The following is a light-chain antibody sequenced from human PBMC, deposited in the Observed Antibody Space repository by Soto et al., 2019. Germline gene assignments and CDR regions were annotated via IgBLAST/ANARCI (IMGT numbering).Light chain of an antibody. CDR1: QSVSSN. CDR3: QQYNTWPPKYT. J-gene: IGKJ2*01. Sequence: EIVMTQSPATLSVSPGERATLSCRASQSVSSNLAWYQHKPGQAPRLLIYGASTRATGIPARFSGSGSGTEFTLTISSLQSEDFAVYYCQQYNTWPPKYTFGQGTKLEIK. CDR2: GAS. V-gene: IGKV3-15*01.